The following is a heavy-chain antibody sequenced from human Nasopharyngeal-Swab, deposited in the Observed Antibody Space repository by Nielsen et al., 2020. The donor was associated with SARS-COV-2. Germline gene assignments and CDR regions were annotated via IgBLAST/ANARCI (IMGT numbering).Heavy chain of an antibody. Sequence: ASAQVSCKASAYTFTSYGISWVRQPPGQGLEWMGWISAYNGNTNYAQKLQGRVTMTTDTSTSTAYMELRSLRSDDTAVYYCASRSSWAYYVSCGYEDYWGQGTLVTVSS. J-gene: IGHJ4*02. D-gene: IGHD3-22*01. V-gene: IGHV1-18*04. CDR2: ISAYNGNT. CDR1: AYTFTSYG. CDR3: ASRSSWAYYVSCGYEDY.